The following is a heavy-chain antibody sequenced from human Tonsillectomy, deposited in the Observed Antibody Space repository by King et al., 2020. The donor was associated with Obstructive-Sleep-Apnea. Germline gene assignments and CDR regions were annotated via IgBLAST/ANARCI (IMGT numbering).Heavy chain of an antibody. D-gene: IGHD6-13*01. Sequence: VQLQQWGAGLLKPSETLSLTCAVFGGSFSDYYWSWIRQPPGKGLEGIGEINHSGITSYNPSLKSRVSISVAMSKNQFSLKLSSMTAADTAVYYCARGSGAATVNWFDPWGQGTLVTVSS. CDR3: ARGSGAATVNWFDP. J-gene: IGHJ5*02. CDR2: INHSGIT. V-gene: IGHV4-34*01. CDR1: GGSFSDYY.